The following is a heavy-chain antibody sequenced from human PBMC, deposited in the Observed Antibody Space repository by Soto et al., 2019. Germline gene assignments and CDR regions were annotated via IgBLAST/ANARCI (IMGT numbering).Heavy chain of an antibody. CDR1: GGSISSYY. D-gene: IGHD2-15*01. V-gene: IGHV4-59*01. Sequence: PSETLSLTCTVSGGSISSYYWSWIRQPPGKGLEWIGYIYYSGSTNYNPSPKSRVTISVDTSGNQFSLKLSSVTAADTAVYYCARDYCSGGSCYAGPGYYYGMDVWGQGTTVTVSS. J-gene: IGHJ6*02. CDR3: ARDYCSGGSCYAGPGYYYGMDV. CDR2: IYYSGST.